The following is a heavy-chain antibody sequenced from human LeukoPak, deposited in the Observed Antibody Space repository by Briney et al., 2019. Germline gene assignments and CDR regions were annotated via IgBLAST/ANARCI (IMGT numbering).Heavy chain of an antibody. D-gene: IGHD1-14*01. CDR2: ISGSGGTT. CDR3: AKVSGGGLYYDGMDV. CDR1: GFTFNNYA. Sequence: GGSLRLSCAASGFTFNNYAMNWVRQAPGKGLEWVSVISGSGGTTYYADSVKGRFTISRDSSKDTLYLQMNSLRAEDTAVYYCAKVSGGGLYYDGMDVWSQGTTVTVSS. J-gene: IGHJ6*02. V-gene: IGHV3-23*01.